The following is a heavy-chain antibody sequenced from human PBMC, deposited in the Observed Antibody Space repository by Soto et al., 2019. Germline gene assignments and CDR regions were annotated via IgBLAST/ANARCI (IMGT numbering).Heavy chain of an antibody. Sequence: QLQLQESGPGLVKPSETLSLTCTVSGGSISSSSYNWGWIRQPPGKGLEWIGSIDYSGSAYYNPSLKSRVTISVDTSKNQFSLKLSSVTAADTAVYYCAGYYHDSNAYVDYWGQGTLVTVSS. CDR2: IDYSGSA. D-gene: IGHD3-22*01. V-gene: IGHV4-39*01. CDR1: GGSISSSSYN. J-gene: IGHJ4*02. CDR3: AGYYHDSNAYVDY.